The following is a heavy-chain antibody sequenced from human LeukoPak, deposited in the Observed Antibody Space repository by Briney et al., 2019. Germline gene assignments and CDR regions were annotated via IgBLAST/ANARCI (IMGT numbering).Heavy chain of an antibody. CDR3: ARVLYSSIDAFDI. Sequence: GGSLRLSCVASGFTFSTYTMNWIRQAPGKGLEWVAVISYDGSNKYYADSVKGRFTISRDNSKNTLYLQMDSLRAEDTAVYYCARVLYSSIDAFDIWGQGTMVTVSS. D-gene: IGHD6-13*01. V-gene: IGHV3-30*04. CDR2: ISYDGSNK. J-gene: IGHJ3*02. CDR1: GFTFSTYT.